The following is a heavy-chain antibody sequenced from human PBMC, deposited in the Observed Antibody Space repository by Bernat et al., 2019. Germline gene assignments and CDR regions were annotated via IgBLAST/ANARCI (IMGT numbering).Heavy chain of an antibody. CDR3: AKVKLATSSWYGSDY. D-gene: IGHD6-13*01. Sequence: EVQLLESGGGLVQPGGSLRLSCAASGFTFSTYAMSWVRQSPGKGLDWVSTILGSGGATYYADSVKGRFTISRDNSKNTLYLQMNSLGAEDTAVYYCAKVKLATSSWYGSDYWGRGTLVIVSS. V-gene: IGHV3-23*01. J-gene: IGHJ4*02. CDR1: GFTFSTYA. CDR2: ILGSGGAT.